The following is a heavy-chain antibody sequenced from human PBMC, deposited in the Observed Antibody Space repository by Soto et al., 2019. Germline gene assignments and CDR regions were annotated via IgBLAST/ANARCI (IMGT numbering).Heavy chain of an antibody. D-gene: IGHD4-4*01. J-gene: IGHJ6*02. Sequence: QVQLVESGGGVVQPGRSLRLSCETSGFTFSHYGMHWVRQAPGKGLEWVALIAYDGSNNYYADSVKGRFAISRDNSKNTLYLQMNRLRAEDMAVYYCANDLATVSTDYYYYAMDVWGLGTTVTVSS. CDR3: ANDLATVSTDYYYYAMDV. V-gene: IGHV3-30*18. CDR2: IAYDGSNN. CDR1: GFTFSHYG.